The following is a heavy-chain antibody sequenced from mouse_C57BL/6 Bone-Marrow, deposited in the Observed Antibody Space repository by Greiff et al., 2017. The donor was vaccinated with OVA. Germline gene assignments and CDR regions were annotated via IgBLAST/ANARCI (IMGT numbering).Heavy chain of an antibody. CDR1: GFTFSDYG. CDR3: ARGDPFDY. CDR2: LSSCSSTV. D-gene: IGHD3-3*01. J-gene: IGHJ2*01. V-gene: IGHV5-17*01. Sequence: DVQGVESGGGLVKPGVSLKLSCAASGFTFSDYGMHWVRQAPEKGLEWVAYLSSCSSTVYYADTVKGRFTISRDNAKNTLFRQMTSLRSEDTAMYYCARGDPFDYWGQGTTLTVSS.